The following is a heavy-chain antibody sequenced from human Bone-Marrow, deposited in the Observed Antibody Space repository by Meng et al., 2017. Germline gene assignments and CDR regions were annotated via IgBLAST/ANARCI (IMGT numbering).Heavy chain of an antibody. CDR3: ARVDQDYYDSSGYRQDDAFDI. J-gene: IGHJ3*02. D-gene: IGHD3-22*01. CDR1: GFIFISSA. Sequence: SVKVSCKASGFIFISSAMQWVRQARGQRLEWIGWIVVGSGNTEYAQKFQERVTIIRDMSTSTAYMQLSSLRSEDTAVYYCARVDQDYYDSSGYRQDDAFDIWGQGTMVTVSS. CDR2: IVVGSGNT. V-gene: IGHV1-58*02.